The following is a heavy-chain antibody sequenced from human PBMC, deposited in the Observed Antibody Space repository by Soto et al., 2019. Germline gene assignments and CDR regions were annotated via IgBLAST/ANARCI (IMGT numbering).Heavy chain of an antibody. CDR1: GGSISSGDYY. D-gene: IGHD4-17*01. J-gene: IGHJ4*02. V-gene: IGHV4-31*03. CDR3: VRTPGGAPADYYFDY. Sequence: QVRLQESGPGLVKPSKTLSLTCTVSGGSISSGDYYWSWIRHHPGGGLEWIGYIHYSGNTYYDPSLKSRLTMSVDTSKNQFSLNLSSVTAADTAVYYCVRTPGGAPADYYFDYWGLGTLVTVSS. CDR2: IHYSGNT.